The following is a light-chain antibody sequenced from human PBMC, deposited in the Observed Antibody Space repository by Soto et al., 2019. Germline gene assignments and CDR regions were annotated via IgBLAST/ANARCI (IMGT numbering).Light chain of an antibody. CDR3: SSYTISGSLVV. CDR2: DVS. CDR1: SSDVGGYNY. V-gene: IGLV2-14*01. Sequence: QSALTQPASVSGSPGQSITISCTGTSSDVGGYNYVSWYQQFPGKAPKVMVFDVSYRPSGVSNRFSGSKSANTASLTISGLQAEDEADYYCSSYTISGSLVVFGTGTKLTVL. J-gene: IGLJ1*01.